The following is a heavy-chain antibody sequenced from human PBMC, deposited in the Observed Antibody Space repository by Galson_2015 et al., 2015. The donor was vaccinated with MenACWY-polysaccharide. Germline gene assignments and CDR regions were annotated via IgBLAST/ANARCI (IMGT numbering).Heavy chain of an antibody. CDR1: GFAFSSYA. Sequence: SLRLSCAASGFAFSSYAMSWVRQAPGKGLEWVSTMSGRRGYTYYAGSVKGRFTISRDNSKNRLYLQMSNLRADDTAIYSCATHPKGTDSRWYDYWGQGTLVTVSS. CDR2: MSGRRGYT. V-gene: IGHV3-23*01. D-gene: IGHD3-22*01. J-gene: IGHJ4*02. CDR3: ATHPKGTDSRWYDY.